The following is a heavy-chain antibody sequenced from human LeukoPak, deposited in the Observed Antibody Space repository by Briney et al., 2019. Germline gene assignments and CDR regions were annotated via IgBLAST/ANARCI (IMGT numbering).Heavy chain of an antibody. CDR3: ARDSRDGSGSYPFDY. V-gene: IGHV1-18*01. CDR2: ISAYNGNT. CDR1: GYTFTSYG. Sequence: ASVKVSCKASGYTFTSYGISWVRQAPGQGLEWMGWISAYNGNTNYAQKLQGRVTMTTDTSTSTAYMELRGLRSDDTAVYYCARDSRDGSGSYPFDYWGQGTLVTVSS. D-gene: IGHD3-10*01. J-gene: IGHJ4*02.